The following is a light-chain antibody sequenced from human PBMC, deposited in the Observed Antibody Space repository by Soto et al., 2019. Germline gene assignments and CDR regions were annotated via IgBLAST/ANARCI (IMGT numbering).Light chain of an antibody. J-gene: IGKJ5*01. CDR1: QAIDTY. Sequence: DIQLTQSPSFLSASVEDRVTITFRASQAIDTYLAWYQQKPGKAPKLLIYAASLLQSGVPSRFIGSGSGTEFTLTINSLQPEDFASYYCQQLNSFPFIFGQGTRLEIK. V-gene: IGKV1-9*01. CDR3: QQLNSFPFI. CDR2: AAS.